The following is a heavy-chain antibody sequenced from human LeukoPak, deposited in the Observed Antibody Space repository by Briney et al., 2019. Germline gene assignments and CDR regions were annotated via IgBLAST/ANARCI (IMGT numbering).Heavy chain of an antibody. J-gene: IGHJ6*02. V-gene: IGHV3-66*01. Sequence: GGSLRLSCAASGFTVSSNYMTWVRQAPGKGLEWVSVIYSGGTTYYADSVKGRFTISRDNSKNTLYLQMNSLRVEDTAVYYCARDLDILTGYYSIHYFYGMDVWGQGTTVTVSS. D-gene: IGHD3-9*01. CDR2: IYSGGTT. CDR3: ARDLDILTGYYSIHYFYGMDV. CDR1: GFTVSSNY.